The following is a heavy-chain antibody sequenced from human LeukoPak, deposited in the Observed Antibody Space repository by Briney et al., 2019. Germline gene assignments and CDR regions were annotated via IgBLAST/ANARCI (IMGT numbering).Heavy chain of an antibody. CDR3: ARVVTPNEDPWADYYYYYMDV. V-gene: IGHV3-53*01. J-gene: IGHJ6*03. CDR2: IYSGGST. D-gene: IGHD1-1*01. Sequence: GGSLRLSCAASGFTFSNAWMSWVRQAPGKGLEWVSVIYSGGSTYYADSVKGRFTISRDNSKNTLYLQVNSLRAEDTAVYYCARVVTPNEDPWADYYYYYMDVWGKGTTVTVPS. CDR1: GFTFSNAW.